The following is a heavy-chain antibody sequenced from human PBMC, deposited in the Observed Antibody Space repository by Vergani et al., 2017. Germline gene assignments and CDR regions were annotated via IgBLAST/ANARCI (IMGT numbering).Heavy chain of an antibody. CDR1: GSSLSSSSYY. CDR3: ANKYGYFGILV. CDR2: IYYSGST. V-gene: IGHV4-39*01. Sequence: QLQLQESGPGLVKPSETLSLTCTVSGSSLSSSSYYWGWIRQPPGKGLDWIGSIYYSGSTYYNPSLKSRVTISVDTSKNQFYLKLSSVTAADTAVYYCANKYGYFGILVWGQGTLVTVSS. J-gene: IGHJ4*02. D-gene: IGHD5-18*01.